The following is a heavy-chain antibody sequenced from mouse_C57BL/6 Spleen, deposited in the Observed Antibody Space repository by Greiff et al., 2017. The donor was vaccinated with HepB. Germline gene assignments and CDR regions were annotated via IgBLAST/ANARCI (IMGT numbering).Heavy chain of an antibody. CDR1: GFTFSDYG. J-gene: IGHJ3*01. CDR3: ARQGYSNFGRFAY. V-gene: IGHV5-17*01. CDR2: ISSGSSTI. D-gene: IGHD2-5*01. Sequence: EVMLVESGGGLVKPGGSLKLSCAASGFTFSDYGMHWVRQAPEKGLEWVAYISSGSSTIYYADTVKGRFTISRDNAKNTLFLQMTSLRSEDTAMYYCARQGYSNFGRFAYWGQGTLVTVSA.